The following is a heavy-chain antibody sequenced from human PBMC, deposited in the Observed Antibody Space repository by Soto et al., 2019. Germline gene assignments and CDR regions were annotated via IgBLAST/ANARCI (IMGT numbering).Heavy chain of an antibody. V-gene: IGHV3-21*01. CDR2: ISSSSTFT. CDR1: GSTFSDYS. J-gene: IGHJ4*02. Sequence: SLRLSCVASGSTFSDYSVSWVRQAPGKGLEWLSSISSSSTFTHYADSVKGRFTISRDNAKNSLYLQMNSLRAEDTAVYYCAAPYSTGHRLLGYWGQGTLVTVSS. D-gene: IGHD6-19*01. CDR3: AAPYSTGHRLLGY.